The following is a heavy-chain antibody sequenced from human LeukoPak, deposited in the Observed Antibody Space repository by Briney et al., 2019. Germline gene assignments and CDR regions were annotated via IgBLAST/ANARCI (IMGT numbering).Heavy chain of an antibody. D-gene: IGHD1-26*01. Sequence: SQTLSLTCTVSGGSISSGSHYWSWIRQPAGKGLEWIGRIYSSGNTNYNPSLKSRVTITLDTSKNQFSLNLSSVTAADTAVYYCAGEVGGSWFDPWGLGTLVTVSS. V-gene: IGHV4-61*02. CDR1: GGSISSGSHY. CDR3: AGEVGGSWFDP. J-gene: IGHJ5*02. CDR2: IYSSGNT.